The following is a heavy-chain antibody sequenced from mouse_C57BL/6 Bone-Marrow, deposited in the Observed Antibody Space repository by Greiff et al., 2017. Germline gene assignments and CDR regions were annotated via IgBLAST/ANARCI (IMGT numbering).Heavy chain of an antibody. CDR1: GYAFSSSW. CDR3: ARSLYYYGSSWFAY. D-gene: IGHD1-1*01. V-gene: IGHV1-82*01. CDR2: IYPGDGDT. Sequence: VQVVESGPELVKPGASVKISCKASGYAFSSSWMNWVKQRPGKGLEWIGRIYPGDGDTNYNGKFKGKATLTADKSSSTAYMQLSSLTSEDSAVYFCARSLYYYGSSWFAYWGQGTLVTVSA. J-gene: IGHJ3*01.